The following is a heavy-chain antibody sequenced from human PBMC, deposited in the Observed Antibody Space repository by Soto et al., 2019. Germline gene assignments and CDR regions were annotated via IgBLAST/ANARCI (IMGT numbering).Heavy chain of an antibody. V-gene: IGHV3-74*01. CDR3: ARVYCSGGRRYHLDY. Sequence: PGGSLRLSCAASGFTFSSYWMHWVRQAPGKGLVWVSRINSDGSSTSYADSVKGRFTISRDNAKNTLYLQMNSLRAEDTAVYYCARVYCSGGRRYHLDYLGQGTLVTVSS. CDR2: INSDGSST. CDR1: GFTFSSYW. J-gene: IGHJ4*02. D-gene: IGHD2-15*01.